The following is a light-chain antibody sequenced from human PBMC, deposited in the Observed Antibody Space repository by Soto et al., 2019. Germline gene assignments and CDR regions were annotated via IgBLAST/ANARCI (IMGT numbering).Light chain of an antibody. CDR2: GGS. CDR1: QSSSRN. CDR3: QQYNKWPLFN. V-gene: IGKV3-15*01. J-gene: IGKJ3*01. Sequence: EIVRTQSPDLLSVSPGERATLSCRASQSSSRNLAWYQQRPGQSPRLIIYGGSTRATGIPATFSGSGYGKDFTLTINTVQSEDFAIYYCQQYNKWPLFNFGPGTRVDIK.